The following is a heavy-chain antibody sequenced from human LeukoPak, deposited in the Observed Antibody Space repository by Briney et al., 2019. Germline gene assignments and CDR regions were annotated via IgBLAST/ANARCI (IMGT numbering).Heavy chain of an antibody. CDR3: ARDLYSYGANQDDY. V-gene: IGHV3-7*01. J-gene: IGHJ4*02. CDR2: IKQDGVDK. Sequence: GVSLRLSCATSGFTFSSYWMNWVRQAPGKGLEWVANIKQDGVDKYYVDSVKGRFTISRDNAKRSPYLQMNSLRAEDTAVYYCARDLYSYGANQDDYWGQGTLVTVSS. CDR1: GFTFSSYW. D-gene: IGHD5-18*01.